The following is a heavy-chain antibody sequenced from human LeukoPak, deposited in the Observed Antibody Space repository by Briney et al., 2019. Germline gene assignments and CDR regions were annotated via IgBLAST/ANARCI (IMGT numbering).Heavy chain of an antibody. CDR3: ARGLNDSWTGENY. V-gene: IGHV4-34*01. J-gene: IGHJ4*02. Sequence: PSETLSLTCAVYGGSFSGYYWSWIRQPPGKGLEWIGEINHSGSTNYNPSLKSRVTISVDTSKNQFSLKVRYVTAADTAVYYCARGLNDSWTGENYWGQGTLVTVSS. CDR1: GGSFSGYY. CDR2: INHSGST. D-gene: IGHD3-3*01.